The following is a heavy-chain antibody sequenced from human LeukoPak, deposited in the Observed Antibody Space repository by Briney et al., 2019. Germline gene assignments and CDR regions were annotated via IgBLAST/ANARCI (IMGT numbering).Heavy chain of an antibody. Sequence: TASETLSLTCTVSGGSISTSNYYWGWIRQPPGKGLEWIGSIYYSGSTYYNPSLKSRVTISVDTSKNQFSLKLSSVTAADTAVYYCATDSYYYDSSGYYTPDYWGQGTLVTVSS. D-gene: IGHD3-22*01. J-gene: IGHJ4*02. CDR2: IYYSGST. V-gene: IGHV4-39*07. CDR1: GGSISTSNYY. CDR3: ATDSYYYDSSGYYTPDY.